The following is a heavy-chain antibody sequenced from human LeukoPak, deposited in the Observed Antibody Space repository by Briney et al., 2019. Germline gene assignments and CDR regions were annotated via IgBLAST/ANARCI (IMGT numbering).Heavy chain of an antibody. Sequence: GGSPRLSCAASGFTFDDYAMHWVRQAPGKGLEWVSLISGDRGSTYYADSVKGRFTISRDNSKNSLYLQMNSLRTEDTALYYCAKGAELFSSSWSAFDYWGQGTLVTVSS. CDR1: GFTFDDYA. CDR3: AKGAELFSSSWSAFDY. V-gene: IGHV3-43*02. D-gene: IGHD6-13*01. CDR2: ISGDRGST. J-gene: IGHJ4*02.